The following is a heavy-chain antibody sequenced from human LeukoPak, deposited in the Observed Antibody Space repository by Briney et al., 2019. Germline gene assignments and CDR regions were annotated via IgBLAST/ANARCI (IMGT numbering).Heavy chain of an antibody. CDR3: PSRVRSNWEFH. Sequence: SETLSLTCVVDGGSFSGYFWSWIRQSPGKGLEGIGEINHSGSTNYSPSLRSRVTISLDLSKSQFSLKLASVTAADTAVYYCPSRVRSNWEFHWGQGTLVTVSS. J-gene: IGHJ4*02. CDR2: INHSGST. D-gene: IGHD7-27*01. CDR1: GGSFSGYF. V-gene: IGHV4-34*01.